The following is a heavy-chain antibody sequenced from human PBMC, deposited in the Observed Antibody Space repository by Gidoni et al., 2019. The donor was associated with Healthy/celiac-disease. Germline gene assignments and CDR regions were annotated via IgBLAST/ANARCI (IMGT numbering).Heavy chain of an antibody. CDR1: GYSFTSYW. CDR3: ARLSYYYGSGSPPFGMDV. CDR2: IYPGDSDT. D-gene: IGHD3-10*01. V-gene: IGHV5-51*01. J-gene: IGHJ6*02. Sequence: EVQLVQSGAEVKKPGESLKISCKGSGYSFTSYWIGWVRQMPGKGLEWMGIIYPGDSDTRYSPSFQGQVTISADKSISTAYLQWSSLKASDTAMYYCARLSYYYGSGSPPFGMDVWGQGTTVTVSS.